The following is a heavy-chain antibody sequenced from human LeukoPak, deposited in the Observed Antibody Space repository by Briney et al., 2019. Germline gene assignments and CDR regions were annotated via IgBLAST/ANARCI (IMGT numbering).Heavy chain of an antibody. CDR3: ARLFNYDILTGYYTSRDY. CDR1: GGSISSSSYY. J-gene: IGHJ4*02. CDR2: IYYSGST. V-gene: IGHV4-39*01. D-gene: IGHD3-9*01. Sequence: SETLSPTCTVSGGSISSSSYYWGWIRQPPGKGLEWIGSIYYSGSTYYNPSLKSRVTISVDTSKNQFSLKLSSVTAADTAVYYCARLFNYDILTGYYTSRDYWGQGTLVTVSS.